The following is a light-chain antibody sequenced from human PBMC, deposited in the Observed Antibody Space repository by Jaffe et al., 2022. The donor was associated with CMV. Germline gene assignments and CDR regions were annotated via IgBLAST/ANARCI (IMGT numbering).Light chain of an antibody. J-gene: IGKJ4*01. Sequence: EIVLTQSPGTLSLSPGERATLSCRASQSISNTYVAWYQQKVGQAPRLLIYDASSRATGIPDRFSASGSGTDFTLTISRLEPEDFAVYSCQYYGSLPRTFGGGTKVEIK. CDR1: QSISNTY. V-gene: IGKV3-20*01. CDR3: QYYGSLPRT. CDR2: DAS.